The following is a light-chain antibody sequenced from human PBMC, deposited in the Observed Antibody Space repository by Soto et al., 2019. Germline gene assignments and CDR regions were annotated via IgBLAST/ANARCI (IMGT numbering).Light chain of an antibody. CDR3: HQYGTTPRS. V-gene: IGKV3-20*01. J-gene: IGKJ2*03. CDR1: QRISNNW. Sequence: EIVLTQSPGALSLSPGEGATLSCRASQRISNNWLAWYQQIPGQAPRLLIYGALNRAAGIPDRFSGSGSGTDFTLTIRGLEAEDFEVYYCHQYGTTPRSFGQGTKVEVK. CDR2: GAL.